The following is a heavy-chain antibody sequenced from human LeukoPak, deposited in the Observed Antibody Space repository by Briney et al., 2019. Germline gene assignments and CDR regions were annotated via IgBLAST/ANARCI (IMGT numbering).Heavy chain of an antibody. V-gene: IGHV3-74*01. CDR2: IKSDAST. J-gene: IGHJ1*01. D-gene: IGHD3-22*01. CDR1: GFTFSSYW. CDR3: ARAPSEIGGYYPEYFRH. Sequence: GGSLRLSCAASGFTFSSYWTHWVRHAPGKGLVWVSRIKSDASTRYADSVKGRFTVSRDNATNTVSLQMNSLRAEDTGVYYCARAPSEIGGYYPEYFRHWGQGTLVIVSS.